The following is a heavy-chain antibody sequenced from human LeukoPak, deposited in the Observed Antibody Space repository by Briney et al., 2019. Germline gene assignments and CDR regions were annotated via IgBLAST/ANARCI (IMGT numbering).Heavy chain of an antibody. D-gene: IGHD1-1*01. CDR2: IYTSGST. V-gene: IGHV4-4*07. CDR1: GGSISSYY. Sequence: AETLSLTCTVSGGSISSYYWSWIRQPAGKGLEWIGRIYTSGSTNYNPSLKSRVTISVDTSKNQFSLKLSSVTAADTAVYYCARGDWNDSYYYYYYMDVWGKGTTVTISS. J-gene: IGHJ6*03. CDR3: ARGDWNDSYYYYYYMDV.